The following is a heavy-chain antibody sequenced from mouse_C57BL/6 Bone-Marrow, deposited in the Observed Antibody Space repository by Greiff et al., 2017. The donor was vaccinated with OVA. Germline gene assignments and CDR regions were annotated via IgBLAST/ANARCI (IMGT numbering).Heavy chain of an antibody. CDR3: AYSSGYRGAMDY. V-gene: IGHV3-1*01. CDR2: ISYSGST. J-gene: IGHJ4*01. D-gene: IGHD3-2*02. CDR1: GYSITSGYD. Sequence: VQLKQSGPGMVKPSQSLSLTCTVTGYSITSGYDWHWIRHFPGNKLEWMGYISYSGSTNYNPSLKSRISITHDTSKNHFFLKLNSVTTEDTATYYGAYSSGYRGAMDYWGQGTSVTVSS.